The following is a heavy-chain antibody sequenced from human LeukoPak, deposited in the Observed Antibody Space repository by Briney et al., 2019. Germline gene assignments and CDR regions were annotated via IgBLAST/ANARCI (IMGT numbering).Heavy chain of an antibody. V-gene: IGHV4-59*12. Sequence: SETLSLTCTVSGGSISSYYWSWIRQPPGKGLEWIGYIYYSGSTNYNPSLKSRVTISVDTSKNQFSLKLSSVTAADTAVYYCARGRGSYYDSSGYRLDYWGQGTLVTVSS. CDR1: GGSISSYY. D-gene: IGHD3-22*01. CDR3: ARGRGSYYDSSGYRLDY. CDR2: IYYSGST. J-gene: IGHJ4*02.